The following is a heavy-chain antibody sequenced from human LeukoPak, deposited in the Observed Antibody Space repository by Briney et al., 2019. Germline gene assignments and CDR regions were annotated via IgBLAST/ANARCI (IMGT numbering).Heavy chain of an antibody. V-gene: IGHV3-23*01. CDR1: GFTFSSYA. Sequence: GGSLRLSCAASGFTFSSYAMSWVRQAPGKGLEWVSAISGSGGSTYYADSVKGRFTISRDNSKNTLYLQMNSLRAEDTAVYYYAKVRYYDYVWGSYRAPHFDYWGQGTLVTVSS. D-gene: IGHD3-16*02. J-gene: IGHJ4*02. CDR2: ISGSGGST. CDR3: AKVRYYDYVWGSYRAPHFDY.